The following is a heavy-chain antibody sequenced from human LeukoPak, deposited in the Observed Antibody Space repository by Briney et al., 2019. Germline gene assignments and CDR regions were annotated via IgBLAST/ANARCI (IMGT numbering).Heavy chain of an antibody. J-gene: IGHJ4*02. Sequence: PGGSLRLSCAASGFTVSSNYMSWVRQPPGKGLEWVSVIYSGGSTYYADSVKGRFTISRDNSKNTLYLQMNSLRAEDTAVYYCARDLAIVGATGPIDYWGQGALVTVSS. D-gene: IGHD1-26*01. CDR2: IYSGGST. CDR3: ARDLAIVGATGPIDY. CDR1: GFTVSSNY. V-gene: IGHV3-53*01.